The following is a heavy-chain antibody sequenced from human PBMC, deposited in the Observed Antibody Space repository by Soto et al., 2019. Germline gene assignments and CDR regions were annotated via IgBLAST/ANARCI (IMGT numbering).Heavy chain of an antibody. CDR3: ARHPTMTPWFDP. Sequence: GESLKISCNGSGYTFTIYWISLVLQMPGKGLEWMGRIDPSDSYTNYSPSFQGHVTISADKSISTAYLQWSSLKASDTAMYYCARHPTMTPWFDPWGQGTLVTVSS. J-gene: IGHJ5*02. CDR1: GYTFTIYW. CDR2: IDPSDSYT. V-gene: IGHV5-10-1*01.